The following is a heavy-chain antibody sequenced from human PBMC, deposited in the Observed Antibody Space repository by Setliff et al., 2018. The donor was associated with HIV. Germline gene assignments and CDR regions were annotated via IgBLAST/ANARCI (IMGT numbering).Heavy chain of an antibody. Sequence: ASVKVSCKPSGYTFTSYGIKWVRQAPGQGLEWMGWISGYNGKTNYAQKFQGRVTMTTDTSTSTAYMELRSLRSDDTAVYYCARNFYDSSGYRYDYWGQGTLVTVSS. CDR3: ARNFYDSSGYRYDY. V-gene: IGHV1-18*01. J-gene: IGHJ4*02. CDR2: ISGYNGKT. CDR1: GYTFTSYG. D-gene: IGHD3-22*01.